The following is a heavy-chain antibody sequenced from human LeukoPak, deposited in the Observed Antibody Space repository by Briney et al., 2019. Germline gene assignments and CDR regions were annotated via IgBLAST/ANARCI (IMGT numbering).Heavy chain of an antibody. CDR3: ARHVHYHDFRGFLA. D-gene: IGHD3-22*01. J-gene: IGHJ5*02. V-gene: IGHV4-39*01. Sequence: SETLSLTCTVSGGSISSGNSYWGWIRQPPGEGLEWIGTIYDIGNTYYSPSLNSRVTMSVDTSKNQFSLKLTSMPAADTAVYYCARHVHYHDFRGFLAWGQGTLVTVSS. CDR1: GGSISSGNSY. CDR2: IYDIGNT.